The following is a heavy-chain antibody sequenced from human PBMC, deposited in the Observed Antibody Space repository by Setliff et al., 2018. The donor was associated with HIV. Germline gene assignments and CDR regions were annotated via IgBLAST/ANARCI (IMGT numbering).Heavy chain of an antibody. D-gene: IGHD3-16*01. CDR2: IGPYNDRT. J-gene: IGHJ6*02. Sequence: GASVKVSCKTSGYMFIAYGMSWVRRAPGQGLEWMGWIGPYNDRTEYAQKFQGRVTLTTDISTTTAFMELRSLRSDDTAVYFCARDLRSWSSYQNGMNVWGQGTTVTVSS. CDR3: ARDLRSWSSYQNGMNV. V-gene: IGHV1-18*01. CDR1: GYMFIAYG.